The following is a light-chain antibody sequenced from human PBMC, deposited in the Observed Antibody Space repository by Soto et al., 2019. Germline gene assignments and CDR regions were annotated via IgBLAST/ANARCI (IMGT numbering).Light chain of an antibody. CDR3: QQRSNWPLT. CDR2: DAS. CDR1: LSVSSY. V-gene: IGKV3-11*01. J-gene: IGKJ4*01. Sequence: EIVLTQSPATLSLSPGERATLSCRASLSVSSYLAWYQQKPGQAPRLLIYDASNRAAGVPARFSGSGSGTDFTLTISSLEPEDFAVYYCQQRSNWPLTFGGGTKVDIK.